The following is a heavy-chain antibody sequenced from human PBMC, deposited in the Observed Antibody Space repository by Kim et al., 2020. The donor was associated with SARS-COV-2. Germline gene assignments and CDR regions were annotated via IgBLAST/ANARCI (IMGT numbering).Heavy chain of an antibody. CDR3: ARGAYGDVSFDY. J-gene: IGHJ4*02. Sequence: ASVKVSCKACGYMFTSYGFSWVRQAPGQGLEWLGWISARDGGTKYGQKVQGRVIMTTDTSTNTAYMELWSLRSDDTAMYYCARGAYGDVSFDYWGQGTLVNVSS. D-gene: IGHD4-17*01. CDR2: ISARDGGT. V-gene: IGHV1-18*04. CDR1: GYMFTSYG.